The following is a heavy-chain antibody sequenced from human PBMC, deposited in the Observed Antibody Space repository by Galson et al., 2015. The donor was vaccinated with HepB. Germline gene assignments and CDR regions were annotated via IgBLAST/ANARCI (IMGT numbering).Heavy chain of an antibody. CDR1: RFIFSDYS. D-gene: IGHD2-21*01. J-gene: IGHJ6*01. CDR3: ARGSARQQVIRGSYYYGMDI. Sequence: SLRLSCAASRFIFSDYSMTWIRQAPGGGLEWVSYISDRGNTIYYADSVKGRFTISRDNAKNSLFLQMNSLRVDDTATYYCARGSARQQVIRGSYYYGMDIWGQGTTVTVSS. V-gene: IGHV3-11*01. CDR2: ISDRGNTI.